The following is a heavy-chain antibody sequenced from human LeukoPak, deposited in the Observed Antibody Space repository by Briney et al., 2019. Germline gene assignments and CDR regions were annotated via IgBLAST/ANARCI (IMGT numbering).Heavy chain of an antibody. V-gene: IGHV4-59*08. CDR3: ARVVVHGYSDY. J-gene: IGHJ4*02. Sequence: SETLSLTCTVSGGSINSYYWSWIRQPPGKTLEWIGYIFYTGSTKYNPSLKSRVTISVDTSKNQFSLKLTSVTAAVTAVYYCARVVVHGYSDYWGQGALVTVSS. CDR2: IFYTGST. D-gene: IGHD6-25*01. CDR1: GGSINSYY.